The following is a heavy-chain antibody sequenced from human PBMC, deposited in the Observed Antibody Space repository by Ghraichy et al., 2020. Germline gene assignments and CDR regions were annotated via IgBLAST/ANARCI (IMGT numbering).Heavy chain of an antibody. Sequence: SETLSLTCAVSGFSISDGYYWGWIRQPPGKGLEWIGSIYYSGTTYHNPSLKNRVTLLVDTSKNQFSLNLSSVTAADTAVYYCARAVSGSYFYGMDVWGQGTTVTVSS. CDR2: IYYSGTT. V-gene: IGHV4-38-2*01. CDR1: GFSISDGYY. CDR3: ARAVSGSYFYGMDV. D-gene: IGHD1-26*01. J-gene: IGHJ6*02.